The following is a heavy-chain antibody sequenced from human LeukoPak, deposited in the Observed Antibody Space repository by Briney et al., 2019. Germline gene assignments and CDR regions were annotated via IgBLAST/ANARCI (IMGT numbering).Heavy chain of an antibody. Sequence: SETLSLTCAVYGGSFSGYYWSWIRQPPGKGLEWIGEINHSGSTNYNPSLKSRVTISVDTSKNQFSLKLTSVTAADTAIYYCARVGGMTTINNAAFDIWGQGTMVTVSS. CDR2: INHSGST. J-gene: IGHJ3*02. CDR1: GGSFSGYY. D-gene: IGHD4-4*01. V-gene: IGHV4-34*01. CDR3: ARVGGMTTINNAAFDI.